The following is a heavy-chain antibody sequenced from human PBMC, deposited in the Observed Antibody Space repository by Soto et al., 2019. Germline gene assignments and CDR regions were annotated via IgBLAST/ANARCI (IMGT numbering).Heavy chain of an antibody. Sequence: EVQLVESGGCLVKPGGSLRLSCAAFGFTFNNAWMSWVRQAPGKGLQWVGRIKSKTDGGTTDYAAPVKGRFTISRDDSKNTLYLQMNSLKTADTAVYYCTTIANIAAAGSFDYWGQGTLVTVSS. CDR2: IKSKTDGGTT. CDR3: TTIANIAAAGSFDY. J-gene: IGHJ4*02. CDR1: GFTFNNAW. D-gene: IGHD6-13*01. V-gene: IGHV3-15*01.